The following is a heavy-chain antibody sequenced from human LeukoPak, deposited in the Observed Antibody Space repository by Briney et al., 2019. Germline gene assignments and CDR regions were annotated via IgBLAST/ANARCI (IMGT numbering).Heavy chain of an antibody. Sequence: GGSLRLSCAASGFTFSSYAMSWVRQAPGKGLEWVSAISGSGGSTYYADSVKGRLTISRDNSKNTLYLQMNSLRAEDTAVYYCAVYDSSGYYYDYWGQGTLVTVSS. V-gene: IGHV3-23*01. J-gene: IGHJ4*02. CDR1: GFTFSSYA. CDR2: ISGSGGST. D-gene: IGHD3-22*01. CDR3: AVYDSSGYYYDY.